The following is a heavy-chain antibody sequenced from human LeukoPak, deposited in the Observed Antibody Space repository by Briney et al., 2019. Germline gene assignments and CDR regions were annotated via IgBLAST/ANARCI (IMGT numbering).Heavy chain of an antibody. D-gene: IGHD6-19*01. V-gene: IGHV3-53*01. CDR3: ASGQYSSGWYYFDY. Sequence: PGGSLRLSCAASGFTVSSNYMSWVRQAPGKGLEWVSVIYSGGSTYYADPVKGRFTISRDNSKNTLYLQMNSLRAEDTAVYYCASGQYSSGWYYFDYWGQGTLVTVSS. CDR1: GFTVSSNY. J-gene: IGHJ4*02. CDR2: IYSGGST.